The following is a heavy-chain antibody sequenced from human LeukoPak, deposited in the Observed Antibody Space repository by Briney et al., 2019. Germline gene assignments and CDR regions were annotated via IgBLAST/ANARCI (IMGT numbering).Heavy chain of an antibody. Sequence: ASVKVPCKASGYTFTGYYMHWVRQAPGQGLEWMGWINPNVGDTNYAQKFQGRVTMTRDTSISTAYMELSRLRFDDTALYYCAKDSSVPYGITDWGQGTLVTVSS. CDR1: GYTFTGYY. D-gene: IGHD4-17*01. CDR2: INPNVGDT. J-gene: IGHJ4*02. CDR3: AKDSSVPYGITD. V-gene: IGHV1-2*02.